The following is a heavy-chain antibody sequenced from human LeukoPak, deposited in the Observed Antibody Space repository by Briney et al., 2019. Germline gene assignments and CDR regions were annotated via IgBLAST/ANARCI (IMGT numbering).Heavy chain of an antibody. D-gene: IGHD3-10*01. CDR3: ARGPSHYFGAGSAPKDFDY. J-gene: IGHJ4*02. CDR2: ISAYNGNR. Sequence: ASVNVSCKASDYTFSSYGIHWVRQAPGQGPEWMGWISAYNGNRDYALKFQGRVTMATDTSTNTAQMELRSLRSDDTAVYYCARGPSHYFGAGSAPKDFDYWGQGTLVIVSS. V-gene: IGHV1-18*01. CDR1: DYTFSSYG.